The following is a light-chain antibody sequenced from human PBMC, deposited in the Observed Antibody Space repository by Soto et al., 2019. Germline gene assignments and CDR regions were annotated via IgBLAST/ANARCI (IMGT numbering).Light chain of an antibody. CDR3: SSYTSSSTLV. J-gene: IGLJ1*01. Sequence: QSVLTQPASVSGSPGQSITISCTGTSSDVGGYDYVSWYQQHPGKAHQLMIYDVNNRPSGVSNRFSGSKSGNTASLTISGLQAADEADYYCSSYTSSSTLVFGTGTKVTVL. V-gene: IGLV2-14*01. CDR2: DVN. CDR1: SSDVGGYDY.